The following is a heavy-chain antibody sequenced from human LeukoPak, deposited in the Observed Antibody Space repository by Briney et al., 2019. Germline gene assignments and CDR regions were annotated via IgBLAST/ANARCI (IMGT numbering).Heavy chain of an antibody. J-gene: IGHJ4*02. CDR3: ARDSDSSGYYYLDY. D-gene: IGHD3-22*01. CDR2: VNVYNGDT. CDR1: GYTFSSYG. Sequence: ASVKVSCKASGYTFSSYGFSWVRQAPGQGLEWMGWVNVYNGDTNYAQKFQGRVIMTSDASTSTGYMELSSLRSEDTAVYYCARDSDSSGYYYLDYWGQGTLVTVSS. V-gene: IGHV1-18*01.